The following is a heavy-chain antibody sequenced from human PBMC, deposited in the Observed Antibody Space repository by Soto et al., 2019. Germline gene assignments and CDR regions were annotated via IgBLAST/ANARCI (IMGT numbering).Heavy chain of an antibody. CDR1: GFTFSIYA. CDR3: AKAIRGGAATLILDY. J-gene: IGHJ4*02. Sequence: EVQLLESGGGLVQPGGSLRLSCAAAGFTFSIYAMTCVRQAPGKGLEWVSAISGSAGSTYYADSVKGRFTITRDNSKNTLYLQMNSMRADDEPVYYWAKAIRGGAATLILDYWGQGHLVTVS. V-gene: IGHV3-23*01. D-gene: IGHD6-13*01. CDR2: ISGSAGST.